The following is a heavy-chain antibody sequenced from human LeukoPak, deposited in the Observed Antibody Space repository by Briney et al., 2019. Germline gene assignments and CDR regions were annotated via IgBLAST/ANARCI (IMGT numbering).Heavy chain of an antibody. V-gene: IGHV4-59*01. J-gene: IGHJ3*02. CDR3: ARGSDSSGWYGKLPSFFAFDI. D-gene: IGHD6-19*01. CDR2: IYYSGST. CDR1: GGSISSYY. Sequence: PSETLSLTCTVSGGSISSYYWSWIRQPPGQGLEWIGYIYYSGSTNYNPSLKSRVTISVDTSKNQFSLKLSSVTAADTAVYYCARGSDSSGWYGKLPSFFAFDIWGQGTMVTVSS.